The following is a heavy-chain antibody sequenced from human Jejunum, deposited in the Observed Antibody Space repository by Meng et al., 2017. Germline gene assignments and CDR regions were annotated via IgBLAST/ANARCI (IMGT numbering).Heavy chain of an antibody. CDR3: ARSRDYAQDY. J-gene: IGHJ4*02. D-gene: IGHD4-17*01. CDR1: GYPFTTNG. Sequence: QVQLGQFGAEVKKPGASVKVSCKASGYPFTTNGITWGRQAPGQGLEWMGWISAYSGNTNYAQKVQGRVTLTTDTSTTTAYMELRSLRSDDTAVYYCARSRDYAQDYWGQGTLVTVSS. CDR2: ISAYSGNT. V-gene: IGHV1-18*01.